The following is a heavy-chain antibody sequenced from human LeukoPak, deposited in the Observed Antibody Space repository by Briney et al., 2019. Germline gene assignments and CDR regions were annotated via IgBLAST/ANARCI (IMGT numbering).Heavy chain of an antibody. V-gene: IGHV3-64D*06. J-gene: IGHJ3*02. CDR3: VTYGDYVGDSYDI. D-gene: IGHD4-17*01. CDR2: ITSNGGSA. CDR1: AFPSSNYD. Sequence: GGSLRLARSASAFPSSNYDMYWVGLALGKGLEYVSAITSNGGSAYYADHVKGRFTISRDNSNNMLYLQMSSLRIDDTATYYCVTYGDYVGDSYDIWGRGTMVTVSS.